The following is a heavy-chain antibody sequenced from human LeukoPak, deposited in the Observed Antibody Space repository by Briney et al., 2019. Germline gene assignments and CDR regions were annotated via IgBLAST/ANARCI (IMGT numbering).Heavy chain of an antibody. V-gene: IGHV1-69*05. J-gene: IGHJ6*03. D-gene: IGHD3-10*01. Sequence: ASVKVSCKASGGTFSSYAISWVRQAPGQGLEWMGGIIPIFGTANYAQKFQGRVTITTDESTSTAYMELSSLRSEDTAVYYCARAKAGGSGLDSHPIRYYYYYYMDVWGKGTTVTVSS. CDR3: ARAKAGGSGLDSHPIRYYYYYYMDV. CDR1: GGTFSSYA. CDR2: IIPIFGTA.